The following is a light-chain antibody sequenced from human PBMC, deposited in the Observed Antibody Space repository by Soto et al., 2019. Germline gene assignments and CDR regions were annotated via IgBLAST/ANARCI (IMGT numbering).Light chain of an antibody. J-gene: IGKJ1*01. Sequence: EIVMTQSPAALSLSRGEGSTLSCRSSQSVSSNLAWYQQTPGQAPRLLIYGASTRATGIPARFSGSGSGTEFTLTISSLQPEDFAVYYCQQYNNWPPWTFGQGTKVDIK. CDR3: QQYNNWPPWT. CDR2: GAS. CDR1: QSVSSN. V-gene: IGKV3-15*01.